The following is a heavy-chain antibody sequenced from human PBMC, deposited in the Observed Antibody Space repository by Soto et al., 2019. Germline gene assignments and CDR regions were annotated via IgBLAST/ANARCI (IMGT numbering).Heavy chain of an antibody. CDR2: IYAGGDT. CDR3: AMGLGFCSGGDCYEY. CDR1: GFSVSDNY. D-gene: IGHD2-21*02. J-gene: IGHJ4*02. Sequence: EVQLVESGGGLIQPGGSLRLSCAASGFSVSDNYVTWVRQAPGKGLEWVSVIYAGGDTFYADSVKGRFTISRDTSENMVYLQMRSLTVEDTAVYHCAMGLGFCSGGDCYEYWGQGAVVTVSS. V-gene: IGHV3-53*01.